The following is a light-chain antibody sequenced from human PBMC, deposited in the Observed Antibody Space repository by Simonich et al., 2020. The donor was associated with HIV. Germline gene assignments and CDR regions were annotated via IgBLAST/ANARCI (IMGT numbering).Light chain of an antibody. Sequence: IVMTQSPATLSVSPGERATLSCRASQSVSSNLAWYQQKPGQAPRLLIVEASTRANGVPATFSGSGSGTEFTLTISSIQSEDFAVYYCQQYNNRPLTFGGGTKVEIK. CDR3: QQYNNRPLT. V-gene: IGKV3-15*01. CDR1: QSVSSN. CDR2: EAS. J-gene: IGKJ4*01.